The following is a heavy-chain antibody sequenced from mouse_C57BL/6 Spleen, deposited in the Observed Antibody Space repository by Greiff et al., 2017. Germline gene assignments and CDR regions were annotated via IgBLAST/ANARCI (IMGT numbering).Heavy chain of an antibody. CDR1: GFNIKDDY. CDR2: IDPENGDT. Sequence: EVQLKESGAELVRPGESVKLSCTASGFNIKDDYMHWVKQRPEQGLEWIGWIDPENGDTEYASKFQGKATITADTSSNTAYLQLSSLTSEDTAVYYCTVGFAYWGQGTLVTVSA. J-gene: IGHJ3*01. CDR3: TVGFAY. V-gene: IGHV14-4*01.